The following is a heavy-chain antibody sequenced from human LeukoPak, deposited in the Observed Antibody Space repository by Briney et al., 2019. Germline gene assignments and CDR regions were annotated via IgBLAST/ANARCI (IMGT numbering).Heavy chain of an antibody. CDR3: ATLITTFGVVTQNWFDP. D-gene: IGHD3-3*01. Sequence: GASVKVSCKVSGYTLTELSMHWVRQAPGKGLEWMGGFDPEDGETIYAQKFQGRVTMTEDTSTDTAYMELSSLRSEDTAVYYCATLITTFGVVTQNWFDPWGQGTLVTVSS. V-gene: IGHV1-24*01. CDR2: FDPEDGET. J-gene: IGHJ5*02. CDR1: GYTLTELS.